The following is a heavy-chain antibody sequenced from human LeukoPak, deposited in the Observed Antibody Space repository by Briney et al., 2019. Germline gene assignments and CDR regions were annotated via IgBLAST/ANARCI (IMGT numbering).Heavy chain of an antibody. CDR1: GGSISSNSFY. V-gene: IGHV4-39*07. CDR2: IYHTGST. D-gene: IGHD2-2*01. CDR3: ARTQGCSSTSCSGD. J-gene: IGHJ4*02. Sequence: KTSETLSLTCSVSGGSISSNSFYWGWIRQSPGKGLEWIGTIYHTGSTYYNTSLNSRVTILVDTSKSQFSLKLASVTAADTAVYYCARTQGCSSTSCSGDWGQGTLVTVSS.